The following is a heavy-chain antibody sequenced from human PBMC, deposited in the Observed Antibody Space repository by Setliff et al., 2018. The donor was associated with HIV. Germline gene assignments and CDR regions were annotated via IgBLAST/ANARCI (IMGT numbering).Heavy chain of an antibody. V-gene: IGHV3-48*01. J-gene: IGHJ3*02. CDR3: ARDRPRGGGSLDAFDI. CDR1: GFTFSSYS. D-gene: IGHD1-26*01. CDR2: ISSSSSTI. Sequence: GGSLRLSCAASGFTFSSYSMNWVRQAPGKGLEWVSCISSSSSTIYYADSVKGRFTISRDNAKNSLYLQMNSLRAEDTAVYYCARDRPRGGGSLDAFDIWGQGTMVTVSS.